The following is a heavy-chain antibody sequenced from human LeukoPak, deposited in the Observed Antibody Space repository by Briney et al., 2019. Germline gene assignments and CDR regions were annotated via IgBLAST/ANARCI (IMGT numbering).Heavy chain of an antibody. CDR2: IYYSGST. V-gene: IGHV4-31*03. CDR3: ARANAGITFDY. Sequence: PSETLSLTCTVSGGSISSGGYYWSWIRQHPGKGLEWIGYIYYSGSTYYNSSLKSRVTISVDTSKNQFSLKLSSVTAADTAVYYCARANAGITFDYRGQGTLVTVSS. J-gene: IGHJ4*02. D-gene: IGHD1-14*01. CDR1: GGSISSGGYY.